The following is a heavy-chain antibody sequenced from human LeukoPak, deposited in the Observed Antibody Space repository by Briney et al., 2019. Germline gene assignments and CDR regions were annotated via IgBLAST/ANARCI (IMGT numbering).Heavy chain of an antibody. V-gene: IGHV4-34*01. CDR2: INHSGST. CDR3: ARGAEYYAIWRGYASYSDY. Sequence: SETLSLTCAVYGGSFSGYYWSWIRQPPGKGLEWIGEINHSGSTNYNPSLKSRVTISVDRSKKKFSLKLTSVTAAGTAVYFCARGAEYYAIWRGYASYSDYWGQGISVTVSS. J-gene: IGHJ4*02. CDR1: GGSFSGYY. D-gene: IGHD3-3*01.